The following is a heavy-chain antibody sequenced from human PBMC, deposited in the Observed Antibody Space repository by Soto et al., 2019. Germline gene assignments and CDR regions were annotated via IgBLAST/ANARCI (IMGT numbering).Heavy chain of an antibody. V-gene: IGHV3-33*01. J-gene: IGHJ4*02. CDR2: IWYDGSNT. CDR3: VRGGGGSYCSGCSCFLDY. D-gene: IGHD2-15*01. Sequence: QVQLVESGGGVVQPGRSLRLSCAASGFTFSYYGLHWVRQAPGKGLEWVAVIWYDGSNTYYADSVKGRFTISRDNSKNMLYLQMNSLRAEDTAVYYCVRGGGGSYCSGCSCFLDYWGQGALVTVSS. CDR1: GFTFSYYG.